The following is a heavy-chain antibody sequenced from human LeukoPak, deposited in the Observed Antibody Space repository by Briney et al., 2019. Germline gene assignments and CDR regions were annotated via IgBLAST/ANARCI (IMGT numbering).Heavy chain of an antibody. CDR2: IYYSGST. V-gene: IGHV4-59*11. D-gene: IGHD3-3*01. Sequence: SETLSLTCTVSGGSISSHYWSWIRQPPGKGLEWIGYIYYSGSTNYNPSLKSRVTISVDTSKNQFSLKLSSVTAADTAVYYCARVRRNYDFWSGYYSFDYWGQGTLVTVSS. J-gene: IGHJ4*02. CDR1: GGSISSHY. CDR3: ARVRRNYDFWSGYYSFDY.